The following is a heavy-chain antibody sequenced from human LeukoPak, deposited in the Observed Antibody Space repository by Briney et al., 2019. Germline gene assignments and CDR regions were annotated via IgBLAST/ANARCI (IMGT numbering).Heavy chain of an antibody. CDR1: GYSISSGYY. J-gene: IGHJ4*02. CDR3: ARVSPKTGGDGGY. V-gene: IGHV4-38-2*02. Sequence: SETLSLTCTVSGYSISSGYYWGWIRQPPGKGLEWIGSIYHSGSTYYNPSLKSRVTISVDTSKNQFSLKLSSVTAADTAVYYCARVSPKTGGDGGYWGQGTLVTVSS. D-gene: IGHD2-21*02. CDR2: IYHSGST.